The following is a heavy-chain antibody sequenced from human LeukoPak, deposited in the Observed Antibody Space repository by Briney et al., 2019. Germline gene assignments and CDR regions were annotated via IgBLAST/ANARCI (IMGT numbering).Heavy chain of an antibody. Sequence: SETQSLTCTVSGGSVSSGSYYWSWIRQPPGKGLEWIGYIYYSGSTNYNPSLKSRVTISVDKSKNQFSLKLSSVTAADTAVYYCARKLEQWLNWFDPWGQGTLVTVSS. V-gene: IGHV4-61*01. D-gene: IGHD6-19*01. J-gene: IGHJ5*02. CDR1: GGSVSSGSYY. CDR3: ARKLEQWLNWFDP. CDR2: IYYSGST.